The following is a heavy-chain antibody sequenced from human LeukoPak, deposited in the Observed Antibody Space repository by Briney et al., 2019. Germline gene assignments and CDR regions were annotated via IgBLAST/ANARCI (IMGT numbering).Heavy chain of an antibody. D-gene: IGHD4-17*01. CDR1: GGPISSYY. CDR3: ARGDGDPPDFPFDY. CDR2: IYYSGST. V-gene: IGHV4-59*01. J-gene: IGHJ4*02. Sequence: SETLSLTCTVSGGPISSYYWSWIRQPPGKGLEWIGYIYYSGSTNYNPSLKSRVTISVDTSKNQFSLKLSSVTAADTAVYYCARGDGDPPDFPFDYWGQGTLVTVSS.